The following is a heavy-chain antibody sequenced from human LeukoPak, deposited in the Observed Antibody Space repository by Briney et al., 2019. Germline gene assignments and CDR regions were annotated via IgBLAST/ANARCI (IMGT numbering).Heavy chain of an antibody. V-gene: IGHV3-30*04. J-gene: IGHJ4*02. CDR3: AKGLLWFGELLDEG. D-gene: IGHD3-10*01. CDR2: ISFDGTDA. CDR1: GFTFSSYA. Sequence: GGSLRPSCAASGFTFSSYAIHWVRQAPGKGLEWVAVISFDGTDAFYADSVKGRFTISRDNSKNTLYLQMNSLRAEDTAVYYCAKGLLWFGELLDEGWGQGTLVTVSS.